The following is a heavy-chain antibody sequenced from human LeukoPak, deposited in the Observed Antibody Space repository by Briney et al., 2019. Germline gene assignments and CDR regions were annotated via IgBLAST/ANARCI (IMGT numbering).Heavy chain of an antibody. CDR2: IIPILGIA. V-gene: IGHV1-69*02. J-gene: IGHJ4*02. CDR3: ARGGEQLVLGL. CDR1: GGTFSSYT. Sequence: GSSVTVSCKASGGTFSSYTISWVRQAPAQGLEWMGRIIPILGIANYAQKFQGRVTITADKSTSTAYMELSSLRSEDTAVYYCARGGEQLVLGLWGQGTLVTVSS. D-gene: IGHD6-6*01.